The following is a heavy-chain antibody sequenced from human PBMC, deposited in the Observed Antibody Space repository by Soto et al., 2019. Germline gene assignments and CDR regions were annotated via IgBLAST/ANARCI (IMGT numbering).Heavy chain of an antibody. J-gene: IGHJ5*02. Sequence: QVQLVQSGAEVKKPGASVKVSCKASGYTFTSYDINWVRQATGQGLEWMGWMNPNSGNTGYAQKSQGKVTMTRNTPKSTAKMELSSLKSEDTAVYYGARRVRKGGSAPWGQGTLVTVSS. D-gene: IGHD2-21*01. CDR3: ARRVRKGGSAP. CDR2: MNPNSGNT. CDR1: GYTFTSYD. V-gene: IGHV1-8*01.